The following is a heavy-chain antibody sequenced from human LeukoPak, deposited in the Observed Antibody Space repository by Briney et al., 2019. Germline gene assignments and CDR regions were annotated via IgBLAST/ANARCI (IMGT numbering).Heavy chain of an antibody. V-gene: IGHV4-34*01. Sequence: PSETLSLTCAVYGGSFSCYYWSWIRQPPGKGLEWIWEISHSGSTNYNPSLKSRVTISVVSSKTQFSLKLSSVTAAATAVYYSARGSPYGSGTYYYPWYYYYYMDVWGKGTTVTVSS. J-gene: IGHJ6*03. D-gene: IGHD3-10*01. CDR2: ISHSGST. CDR1: GGSFSCYY. CDR3: ARGSPYGSGTYYYPWYYYYYMDV.